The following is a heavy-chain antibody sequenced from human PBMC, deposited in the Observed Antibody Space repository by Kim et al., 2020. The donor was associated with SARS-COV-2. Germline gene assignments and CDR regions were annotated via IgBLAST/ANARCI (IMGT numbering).Heavy chain of an antibody. Sequence: GGSLRLSCAASGFMFSAYYMKWIRQTPGKGLEWVSYISSSGDSVYYADSVKGRFTISRDNAKNSLYLQMNSLRADDTAVYYCARIYDGGDYWGQGTLATV. J-gene: IGHJ4*02. V-gene: IGHV3-11*01. D-gene: IGHD5-12*01. CDR2: ISSSGDSV. CDR1: GFMFSAYY. CDR3: ARIYDGGDY.